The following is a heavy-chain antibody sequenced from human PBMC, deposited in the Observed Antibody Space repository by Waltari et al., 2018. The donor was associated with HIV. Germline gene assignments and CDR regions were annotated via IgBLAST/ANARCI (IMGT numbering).Heavy chain of an antibody. Sequence: QVQLQQWGAGLLKPSETLSLTCAVYTGSFSDYYWTWIRQPPGKGLECIGEINHSGSTNYNPSLQSRLTVSVDTSKNQFSLKLSSVTAADTAVYYCAGRPLYDSGSYPGGWFDPWGQGTLVTVSS. V-gene: IGHV4-34*02. CDR3: AGRPLYDSGSYPGGWFDP. J-gene: IGHJ5*02. D-gene: IGHD3-10*01. CDR1: TGSFSDYY. CDR2: INHSGST.